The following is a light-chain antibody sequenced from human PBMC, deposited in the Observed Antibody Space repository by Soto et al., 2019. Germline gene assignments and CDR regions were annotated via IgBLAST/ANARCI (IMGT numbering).Light chain of an antibody. CDR1: RSDVGGYNY. CDR3: SSYTGRSTPR. V-gene: IGLV2-14*01. Sequence: QSALTQPASVSGSPGQSITISCTGTRSDVGGYNYVSWYQQHPGKAPKLMIYDVSNRPSGVSNRFSGSKSGNTASLTISGLQAEDEADYYCSSYTGRSTPRFGTGTKVTVL. J-gene: IGLJ1*01. CDR2: DVS.